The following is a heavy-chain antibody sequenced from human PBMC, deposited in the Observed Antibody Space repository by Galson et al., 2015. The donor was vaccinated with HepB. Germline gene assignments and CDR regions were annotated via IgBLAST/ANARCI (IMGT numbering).Heavy chain of an antibody. V-gene: IGHV3-23*01. J-gene: IGHJ6*03. CDR3: AADGYYYYYYSDV. Sequence: SLRLSCAASGFTFGAYAMAWVRQAPGKGLEWVSTISVSGNNTYYADSVKGRFTVSRDNSKNTLYLQMNSLRAEDTAVYYCAADGYYYYYYSDVWGKGTTVTVSS. CDR1: GFTFGAYA. CDR2: ISVSGNNT.